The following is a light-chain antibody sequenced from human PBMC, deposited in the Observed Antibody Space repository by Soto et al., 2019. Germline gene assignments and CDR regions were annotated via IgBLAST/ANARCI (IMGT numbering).Light chain of an antibody. CDR1: QDISKY. V-gene: IGKV1-33*01. CDR3: QQYKSLLS. Sequence: DIQMTQSPSSLSASVGDRVTITCQASQDISKYLNWYQQKPGKAPKLLIYDASNLETGVPSRFSGSGSGTDFTLTINSLQPEDIAKYYCQQYKSLLSFDPGTKVDIK. CDR2: DAS. J-gene: IGKJ3*01.